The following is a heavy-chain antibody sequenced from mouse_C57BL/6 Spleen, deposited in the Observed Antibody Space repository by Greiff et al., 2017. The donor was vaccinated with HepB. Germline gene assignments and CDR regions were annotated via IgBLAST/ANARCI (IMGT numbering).Heavy chain of an antibody. CDR3: ASQNYYGSDWYFDV. CDR2: IYPRSGNT. D-gene: IGHD1-1*01. CDR1: GYTFTSYG. J-gene: IGHJ1*03. Sequence: VQLQQSGAELARPGASVKLSCKASGYTFTSYGISWVKQRTGQGLEWIGEIYPRSGNTYYNEKFKGKATLTADKSSSTAYMELRSLTSEDSAVYFCASQNYYGSDWYFDVWGTGTTVTVSS. V-gene: IGHV1-81*01.